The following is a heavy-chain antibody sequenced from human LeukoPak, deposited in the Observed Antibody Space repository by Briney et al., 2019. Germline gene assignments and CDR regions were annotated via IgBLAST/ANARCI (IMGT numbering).Heavy chain of an antibody. V-gene: IGHV3-20*04. CDR3: ARDPTDSGWWHNWFDP. CDR1: GFTFDDYG. Sequence: PGGSLRLSCAASGFTFDDYGMSWVRQAPGKGLEWVSGINWNGGSTGYADSVKGRFTISRDNAKNSLYLQMNSLRAEDTALYYCARDPTDSGWWHNWFDPWGQGTLVTVSS. D-gene: IGHD6-19*01. J-gene: IGHJ5*02. CDR2: INWNGGST.